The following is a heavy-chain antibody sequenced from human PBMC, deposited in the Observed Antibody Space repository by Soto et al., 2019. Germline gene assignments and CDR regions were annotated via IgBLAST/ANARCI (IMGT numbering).Heavy chain of an antibody. J-gene: IGHJ2*01. D-gene: IGHD2-15*01. V-gene: IGHV3-7*01. CDR3: ARGSSGGSWYFDL. CDR1: GFTFSSYG. Sequence: EVQLVESGGGLVQPGGSLRLSCAASGFTFSSYGMSWVRQAPGKGLEWVANIKQEGSEKYYVDSVKGRFTISRDNAKNSLYLEMNKLRAEDTAVNYWARGSSGGSWYFDLLGRGTLVTVSS. CDR2: IKQEGSEK.